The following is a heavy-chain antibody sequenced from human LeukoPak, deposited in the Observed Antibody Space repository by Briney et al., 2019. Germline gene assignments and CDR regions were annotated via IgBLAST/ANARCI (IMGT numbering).Heavy chain of an antibody. CDR2: IYYSGST. J-gene: IGHJ3*02. Sequence: SETLSLTCTVSGGSISSSSYYWGWIRQPPGKGLEWIGSIYYSGSTYYNPSLKSRVTISVDTSKNQFSLKLSSVTAADTAVYYCARSVENVIVVVTNLDAFDIWGQGTMVTVSS. D-gene: IGHD3-22*01. CDR3: ARSVENVIVVVTNLDAFDI. CDR1: GGSISSSSYY. V-gene: IGHV4-39*07.